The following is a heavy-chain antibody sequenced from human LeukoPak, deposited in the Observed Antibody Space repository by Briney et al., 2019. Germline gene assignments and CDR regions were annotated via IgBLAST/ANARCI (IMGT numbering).Heavy chain of an antibody. V-gene: IGHV1-2*02. CDR1: VYTFSGYY. D-gene: IGHD2-2*01. CDR2: INPNRGDT. CDR3: ARDHCVSNGCYEDYYYGLDV. J-gene: IGHJ6*02. Sequence: SSVNVSYQPSVYTFSGYYMQWVRQPPGQGREWMGWINPNRGDTTYAPRFQGRVTMTRDRSISTAYMELSRLRSDGTAVYFCARDHCVSNGCYEDYYYGLDVRGRGTTVTVSS.